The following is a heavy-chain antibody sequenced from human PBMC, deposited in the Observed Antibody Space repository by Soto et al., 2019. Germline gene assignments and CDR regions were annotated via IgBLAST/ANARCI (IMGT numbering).Heavy chain of an antibody. CDR2: ISGSGGST. CDR3: AKTPPETIVGVVSPLKYYYYGMDV. CDR1: GFTFSSYA. D-gene: IGHD3-3*01. J-gene: IGHJ6*02. V-gene: IGHV3-23*01. Sequence: GGSLRLSCAASGFTFSSYAMSWVRQAPGKGLEWVSAISGSGGSTYYADSVKGRFTISRDNSKNTLYLQMNSLRAEDTAVYYCAKTPPETIVGVVSPLKYYYYGMDVWGQGTTVTVSS.